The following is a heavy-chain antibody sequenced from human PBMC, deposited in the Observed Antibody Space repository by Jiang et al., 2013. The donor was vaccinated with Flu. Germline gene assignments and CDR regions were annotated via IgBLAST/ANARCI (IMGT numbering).Heavy chain of an antibody. CDR2: ISGDGGAT. CDR1: GFIFSKNA. Sequence: QLLESGGGLVQPGGSLRLSCAASGFIFSKNAMSWVRQAPGRGLEWVSAISGDGGATYYADSVRGRFTISRDNSKNTLFLQMKSLRAGDTAVYFCAKSVVPAARGGHSWGQGTLVTVSS. D-gene: IGHD2-2*01. V-gene: IGHV3-23*01. CDR3: AKSVVPAARGGHS. J-gene: IGHJ4*02.